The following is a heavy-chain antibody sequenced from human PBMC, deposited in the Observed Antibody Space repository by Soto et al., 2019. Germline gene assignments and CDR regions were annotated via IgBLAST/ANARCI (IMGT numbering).Heavy chain of an antibody. D-gene: IGHD6-19*01. CDR2: ISDDGSNK. V-gene: IGHV3-30*18. J-gene: IGHJ6*02. CDR1: GFTFSTYD. Sequence: GGSLRLSCAASGFTFSTYDMHWVRQAPGKGLEWVAVISDDGSNKYYADSVKGRFTISRDNFKNTLYLQMNSLRAEDTAVYSCAKDRYTSGWHENSGMDVWGQGTTVTVSS. CDR3: AKDRYTSGWHENSGMDV.